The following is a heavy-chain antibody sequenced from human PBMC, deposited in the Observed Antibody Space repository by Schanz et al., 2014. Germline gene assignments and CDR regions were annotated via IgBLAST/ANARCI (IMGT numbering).Heavy chain of an antibody. Sequence: EVQLLESGGGLVQPGESLRVSCAASGFTFNSYAMSWVRQAPGRGLEWVSGISGSGGSTYYADSVKGRFTISRDNSENTLYLQMNSLSADDTAVFYCAKGMGYCSGGTCYDYYYYGLDVWGQGTTVTVSS. D-gene: IGHD2-15*01. J-gene: IGHJ6*02. CDR1: GFTFNSYA. V-gene: IGHV3-23*01. CDR3: AKGMGYCSGGTCYDYYYYGLDV. CDR2: ISGSGGST.